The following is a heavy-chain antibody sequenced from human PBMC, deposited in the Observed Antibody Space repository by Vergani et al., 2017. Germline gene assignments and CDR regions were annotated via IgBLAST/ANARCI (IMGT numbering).Heavy chain of an antibody. CDR2: IHTGRST. V-gene: IGHV4-61*02. CDR3: ARSRPYCTSGSCPAI. CDR1: GESIRSGSHY. J-gene: IGHJ4*02. D-gene: IGHD2-15*01. Sequence: QLQLQESGPGLVKPSETLSLTCTVSGESIRSGSHYWGWIRQPAGKGPEWIGHIHTGRSTDLNPAFKSLVYISVDTSKSQFSLKLNSVTVADTAVYYCARSRPYCTSGSCPAIWGQGTLVTVSS.